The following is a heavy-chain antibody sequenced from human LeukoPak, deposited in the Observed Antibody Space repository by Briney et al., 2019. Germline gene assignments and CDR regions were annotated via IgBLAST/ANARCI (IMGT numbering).Heavy chain of an antibody. CDR3: ARGGRYYYYGMDV. D-gene: IGHD2-15*01. CDR2: ISYDGSNK. V-gene: IGHV3-30-3*01. J-gene: IGHJ6*02. Sequence: GRSLRLSCAASGFTFSSYAMHWVRQALGKGLEWVAVISYDGSNKYYADSVKGRFTISRDNSKNTLYLQMNSLRAEDTAVYYCARGGRYYYYGMDVWGQGTTVTVSS. CDR1: GFTFSSYA.